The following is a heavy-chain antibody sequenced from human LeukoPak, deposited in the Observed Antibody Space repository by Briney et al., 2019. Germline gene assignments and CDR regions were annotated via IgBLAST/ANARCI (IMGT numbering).Heavy chain of an antibody. CDR1: GFTFDDYA. CDR2: ISWNSGSI. V-gene: IGHV3-9*01. J-gene: IGHJ4*02. CDR3: AKGPLGYCSGGSCYTFDY. D-gene: IGHD2-15*01. Sequence: PGRPLRLSCAASGFTFDDYAMHWVRQAPGKGLEWVSGISWNSGSIGYADSVKGRFTISRDNAKNSLYLQMNSLRAEDTALYYCAKGPLGYCSGGSCYTFDYWGQGTLVTVSS.